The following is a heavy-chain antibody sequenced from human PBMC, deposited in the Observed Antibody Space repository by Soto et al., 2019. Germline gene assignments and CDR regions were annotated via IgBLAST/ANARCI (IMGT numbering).Heavy chain of an antibody. CDR1: GASITTANYY. J-gene: IGHJ2*01. CDR3: ARCLLRGYWYVDL. Sequence: QLQLQESGPGLVKPSETLSLTCTVSGASITTANYYWAWIRQPPGKRLEWIGGYSYSENTYYNPSLRSPVTISLDTSKNKFYLKLTSVAAADTAVYYCARCLLRGYWYVDLWGRGTLVTVSS. CDR2: YSYSENT. V-gene: IGHV4-39*01. D-gene: IGHD1-26*01.